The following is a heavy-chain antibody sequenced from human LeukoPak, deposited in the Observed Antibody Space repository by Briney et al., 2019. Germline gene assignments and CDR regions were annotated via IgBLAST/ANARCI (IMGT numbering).Heavy chain of an antibody. CDR2: TQPDGSKQ. J-gene: IGHJ4*02. CDR3: AKGDTRAVAGTSFADY. Sequence: GGSLRLSCAASGFSFSEYWMSWVRQAPGKGLEWVASTQPDGSKQYYVDSVRGRFTISRDNAKNSLYLQMSSLRAADTAVYYCAKGDTRAVAGTSFADYWGQGTLVTVSS. CDR1: GFSFSEYW. V-gene: IGHV3-7*01. D-gene: IGHD6-19*01.